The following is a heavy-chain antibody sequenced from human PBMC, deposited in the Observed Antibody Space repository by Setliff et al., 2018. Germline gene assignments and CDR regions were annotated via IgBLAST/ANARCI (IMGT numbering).Heavy chain of an antibody. CDR3: ARVGGYGWADH. CDR1: GFTFTDHY. D-gene: IGHD2-15*01. Sequence: GSLRLSCAASGFTFTDHYMSWIRQTPGKGLEWLCYISADDVSILYADSVKGRFSVSRDNAKNSVYLEMNSLRVEDTAVYYCARVGGYGWADHWGQGTLVTVSS. CDR2: ISADDVSI. V-gene: IGHV3-11*01. J-gene: IGHJ4*02.